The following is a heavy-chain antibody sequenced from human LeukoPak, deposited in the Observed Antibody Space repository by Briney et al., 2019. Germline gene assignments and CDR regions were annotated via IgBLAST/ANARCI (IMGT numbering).Heavy chain of an antibody. Sequence: SETLSLTCTVSGGSISSYYWSWIRQPPGKGLDWIGYIYYSGSTNYNPSLESRVTISVDTSKNQFSLKLSSVTAADTAVYYCARHQGSPRYGMDVWGQGTTVTVSS. CDR2: IYYSGST. J-gene: IGHJ6*02. CDR1: GGSISSYY. CDR3: ARHQGSPRYGMDV. V-gene: IGHV4-59*08.